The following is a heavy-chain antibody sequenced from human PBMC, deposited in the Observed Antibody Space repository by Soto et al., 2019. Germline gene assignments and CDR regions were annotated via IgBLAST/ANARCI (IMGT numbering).Heavy chain of an antibody. CDR2: IDPSDSQT. Sequence: PGESLKISCKGSGYSFAVYWITWVRQKPGKGLEWMGQIDPSDSQTYYSPSFRGHVTISVTKSIATVFLQWSSLRASDTAMYYCARQIYDSDTGPNFQYYFDSWGQGTPVTVSS. CDR3: ARQIYDSDTGPNFQYYFDS. J-gene: IGHJ4*02. V-gene: IGHV5-10-1*01. CDR1: GYSFAVYW. D-gene: IGHD3-22*01.